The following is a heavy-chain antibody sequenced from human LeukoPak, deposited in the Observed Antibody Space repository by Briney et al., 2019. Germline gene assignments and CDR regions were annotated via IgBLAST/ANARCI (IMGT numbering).Heavy chain of an antibody. D-gene: IGHD3-22*01. CDR3: ARYAAYYDSSGSWYFDL. Sequence: SETLSLTCTVSGVSVSGYTWTWIRQPPGKGLEYIGYIYYSGSTNYNPSLKSRVTISVDTSKNQFSLKLSSVTAADTAVYYCARYAAYYDSSGSWYFDLWGRGTLVTVSS. CDR1: GVSVSGYT. CDR2: IYYSGST. J-gene: IGHJ2*01. V-gene: IGHV4-59*08.